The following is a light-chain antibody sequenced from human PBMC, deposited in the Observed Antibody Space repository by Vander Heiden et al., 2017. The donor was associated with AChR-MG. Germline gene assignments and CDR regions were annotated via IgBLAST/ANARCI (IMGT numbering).Light chain of an antibody. CDR2: AAF. J-gene: IGKJ1*01. V-gene: IGKV1-39*01. CDR3: QQSDRAPWT. CDR1: QNISRY. Sequence: DIQMTQSPSSLSASVGDRVTITCRASQNISRYLNCYQQKPGKAPKLLIYAAFSLQSGVPSRFSGSGTGTDFTLSISSLQPEDFAIHYCQQSDRAPWTFGQGTKVEI.